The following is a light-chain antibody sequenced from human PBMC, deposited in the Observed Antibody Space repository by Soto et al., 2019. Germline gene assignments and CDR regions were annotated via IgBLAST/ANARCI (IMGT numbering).Light chain of an antibody. CDR1: QSVSSN. CDR3: PQYYSYLVT. Sequence: AAVSVSTGERATLSCRASQSVSSNLAWYQQKPGQAPRLLIYGASTRATGIPARFSGSGSGTDFTLTISCLQSEDFATYYSPQYYSYLVTFG. V-gene: IGKV3-15*01. CDR2: GAS. J-gene: IGKJ2*01.